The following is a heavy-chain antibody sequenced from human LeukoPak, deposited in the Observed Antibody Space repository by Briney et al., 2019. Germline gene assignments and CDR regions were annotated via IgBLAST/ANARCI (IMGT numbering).Heavy chain of an antibody. CDR1: GFTVSSNY. D-gene: IGHD2-15*01. V-gene: IGHV3-53*01. CDR2: IYSGGNT. Sequence: PRGSLRLSCAASGFTVSSNYMSWVRQAPGKGLEWVSVIYSGGNTYYADSVKGRFTISRDNSKNTLYLQMNSLRAEDTAVYYCARDRGCSGGSCRYKWFDPWGQGTLVTVSS. J-gene: IGHJ5*02. CDR3: ARDRGCSGGSCRYKWFDP.